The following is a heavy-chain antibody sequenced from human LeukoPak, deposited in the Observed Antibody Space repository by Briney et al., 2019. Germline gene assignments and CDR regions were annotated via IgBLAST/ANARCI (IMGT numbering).Heavy chain of an antibody. Sequence: GRSLRLSCAASGFTFSSYGMHWVRQAPGKGLEWVAVISYDGSNKYYADSVKGRFTISRDNSKNTLYLQMNSLRAEDTAVYYCAKGSRIDYWGQGTLATVSS. V-gene: IGHV3-30*18. CDR1: GFTFSSYG. CDR3: AKGSRIDY. CDR2: ISYDGSNK. D-gene: IGHD3-10*01. J-gene: IGHJ4*02.